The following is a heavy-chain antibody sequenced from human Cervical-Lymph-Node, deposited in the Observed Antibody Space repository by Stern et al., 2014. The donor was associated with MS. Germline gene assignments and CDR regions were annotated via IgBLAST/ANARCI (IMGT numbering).Heavy chain of an antibody. CDR1: GFSLSTFS. CDR3: TRDLYGSGTSHYVMDV. CDR2: ISPRSSTI. J-gene: IGHJ6*02. V-gene: IGHV3-48*02. D-gene: IGHD3-10*01. Sequence: EVQLVESGGGLVQPGGSLRLSCAASGFSLSTFSMNWVRQAPGKGLEWVSYISPRSSTIYYADSVKGRFTISRDNAKNSLNLQMISLRDEDTAVYYCTRDLYGSGTSHYVMDVWGQGIAVNVSS.